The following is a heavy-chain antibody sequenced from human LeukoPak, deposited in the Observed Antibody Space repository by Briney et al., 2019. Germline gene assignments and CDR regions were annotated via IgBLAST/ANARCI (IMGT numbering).Heavy chain of an antibody. V-gene: IGHV3-33*01. CDR3: ARCQLICYGMDV. Sequence: GGSLRLSCAASGFTFSDYGMHWVRQAPGKGLEWVAVIWYDGTNRYYTDSVKGRFIISRDNSKNTLYLQMNRLRIEDTAVYYCARCQLICYGMDVWGQGTTVTVPS. J-gene: IGHJ6*02. CDR2: IWYDGTNR. D-gene: IGHD5-24*01. CDR1: GFTFSDYG.